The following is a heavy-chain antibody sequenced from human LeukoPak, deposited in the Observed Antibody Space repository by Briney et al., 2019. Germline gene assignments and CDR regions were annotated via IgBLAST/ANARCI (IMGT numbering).Heavy chain of an antibody. CDR3: ARDHYCSGGSCYDSNDAFDI. CDR2: IYYSGST. D-gene: IGHD2-15*01. V-gene: IGHV4-39*01. CDR1: GGSISSSSYY. Sequence: SKTLSLTCTVSGGSISSSSYYWGWIRQPPGKGLEWIGSIYYSGSTYYNPSLKSRVTISVDTSKNQFSLKLSSVTAADTAVYYCARDHYCSGGSCYDSNDAFDIWGQGTMVTVSS. J-gene: IGHJ3*02.